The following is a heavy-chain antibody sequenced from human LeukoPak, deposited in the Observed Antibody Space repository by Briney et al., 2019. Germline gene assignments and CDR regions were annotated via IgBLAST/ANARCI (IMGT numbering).Heavy chain of an antibody. J-gene: IGHJ4*02. Sequence: PGGSLRLSCAASGLTVSDNYINWVRQAPGKGLEWVSVIHNAVTIHYADSVKGRFTISSDNSKSTVYFQMNSLRAEDTAVYYCILTTVTTSIEYWGPGTLVTVSP. CDR1: GLTVSDNY. D-gene: IGHD4-17*01. CDR3: ILTTVTTSIEY. V-gene: IGHV3-53*01. CDR2: IHNAVTI.